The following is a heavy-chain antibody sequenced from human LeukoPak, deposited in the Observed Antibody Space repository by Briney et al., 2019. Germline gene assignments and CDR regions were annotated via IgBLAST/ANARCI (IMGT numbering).Heavy chain of an antibody. D-gene: IGHD6-13*01. J-gene: IGHJ4*02. CDR1: GGSISSYY. CDR3: AXXXXDSSSWYFDY. CDR2: IYTSGST. Sequence: PSETLSLTCTVSGGSISSYYWSWIRQPAGKGLEWIGRIYTSGSTNYNPSLKSRVTMSVDTSKNQFSLKLSSVTAADTAVYYCAXXXXDSSSWYFDYWGQGTLVTVSS. V-gene: IGHV4-4*07.